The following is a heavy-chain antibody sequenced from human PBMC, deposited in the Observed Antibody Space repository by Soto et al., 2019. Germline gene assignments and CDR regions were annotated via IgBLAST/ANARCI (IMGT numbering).Heavy chain of an antibody. CDR3: AQGGKWIDP. CDR1: GCSMSSGGYY. J-gene: IGHJ5*02. CDR2: ISSSSSYT. Sequence: LSLTWTISGCSMSSGGYYWSWIRQAPGKGLEWVSYISSSSSYTNYADSVKGRFTISRDNAKNSLYLQMNSLRAEDTAVYYCAQGGKWIDPWGQGTLVTVSS. V-gene: IGHV3-11*03.